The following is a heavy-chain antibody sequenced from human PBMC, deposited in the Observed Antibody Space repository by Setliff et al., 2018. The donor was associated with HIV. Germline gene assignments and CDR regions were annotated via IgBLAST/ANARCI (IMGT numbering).Heavy chain of an antibody. J-gene: IGHJ3*02. V-gene: IGHV1-69*05. CDR3: ARGTDDGFYYDTSGSLAFDI. D-gene: IGHD3-22*01. CDR1: GGTFSTYP. CDR2: IIPIFRTP. Sequence: SVKVSCKASGGTFSTYPICWVRQAPGQGLEWMGGIIPIFRTPNYAHNFQGRVTLTTDESTSTAYMELSSLRYEDTAIYYCARGTDDGFYYDTSGSLAFDIWGQGTMVTVSS.